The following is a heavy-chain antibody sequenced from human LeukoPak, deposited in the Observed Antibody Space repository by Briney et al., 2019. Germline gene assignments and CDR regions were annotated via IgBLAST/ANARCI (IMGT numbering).Heavy chain of an antibody. CDR1: GFTFSSYG. Sequence: GRSLRLSCAASGFTFSSYGMHWVRQAPGKGLEGVAVISYDGSNKYYADSVKGRFTISRDNSKNTLYLQMNSLRAEDTAVYYCAKDLSAAGGTTNWGGFYYYYYGMDVWGQGTTVTVSS. V-gene: IGHV3-30*18. J-gene: IGHJ6*02. D-gene: IGHD6-13*01. CDR2: ISYDGSNK. CDR3: AKDLSAAGGTTNWGGFYYYYYGMDV.